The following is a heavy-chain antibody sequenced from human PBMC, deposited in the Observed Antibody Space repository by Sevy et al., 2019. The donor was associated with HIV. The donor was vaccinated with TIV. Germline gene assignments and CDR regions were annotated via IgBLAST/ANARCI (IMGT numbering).Heavy chain of an antibody. Sequence: GSLRLSCAASGFTVIYSYMSWVRQAPGRGLEWVATIYSGGGTDYPDSVKGRFTISRDNSKNSLYLQMNNLRDEDTAVYYCAREWGYCSGGSCYPHNWFDPWGQGTLVTVSS. CDR2: IYSGGGT. CDR1: GFTVIYSY. J-gene: IGHJ5*02. CDR3: AREWGYCSGGSCYPHNWFDP. D-gene: IGHD2-15*01. V-gene: IGHV3-53*01.